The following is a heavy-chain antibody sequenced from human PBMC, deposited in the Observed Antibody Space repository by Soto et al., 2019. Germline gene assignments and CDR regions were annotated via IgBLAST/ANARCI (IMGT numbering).Heavy chain of an antibody. V-gene: IGHV3-49*03. CDR2: IRSKAYGGTT. J-gene: IGHJ4*02. CDR3: TRENSSSWPPTFDY. CDR1: GFTFGDYA. Sequence: GGSLRLSCTASGFTFGDYAMSWFRQAPGKGLEWVGFIRSKAYGGTTEYAASVKGRFTISRDDSKSIAYLQMNSLKTEDTAVYYCTRENSSSWPPTFDYWGQGTLVTVSS. D-gene: IGHD6-13*01.